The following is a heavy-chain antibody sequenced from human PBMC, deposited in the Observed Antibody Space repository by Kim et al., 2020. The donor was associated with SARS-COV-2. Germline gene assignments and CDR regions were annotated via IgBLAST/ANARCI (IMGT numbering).Heavy chain of an antibody. CDR3: ARVVAGPYYYYGMDV. J-gene: IGHJ6*02. D-gene: IGHD6-19*01. V-gene: IGHV3-7*03. Sequence: DSVKGRFTISRDNAKNSLYLQMNSLRAEDTAVYYCARVVAGPYYYYGMDVWGQGTTVTVSS.